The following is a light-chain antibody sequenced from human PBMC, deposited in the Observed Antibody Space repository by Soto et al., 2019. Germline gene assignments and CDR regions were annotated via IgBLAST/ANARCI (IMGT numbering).Light chain of an antibody. V-gene: IGKV3-11*01. Sequence: EIVLTQSPGTLSSSPGERATLSCRASQTISNSYLAWYHQKPGQAPRLLIYGASTRATGIPARFSGSGSGTDFTLTISSLEPEDFAVYYCQQRSNWPPITFGQGTRLEIK. CDR1: QTISNSY. CDR2: GAS. J-gene: IGKJ5*01. CDR3: QQRSNWPPIT.